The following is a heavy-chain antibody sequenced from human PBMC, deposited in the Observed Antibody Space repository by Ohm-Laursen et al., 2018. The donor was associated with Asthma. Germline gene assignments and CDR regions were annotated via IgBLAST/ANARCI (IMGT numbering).Heavy chain of an antibody. CDR3: ARAPTITTIFYS. CDR1: GFTFRSYA. J-gene: IGHJ5*02. CDR2: GGSYYDGGLK. D-gene: IGHD4-11*01. V-gene: IGHV3-30*14. Sequence: SLRLSCAASGFTFRSYAMHWVRQAPGKGLEWVAVGGSYYDGGLKYYADSVKGRFTVSRDNSKNTVYLQMNSLRAEDTAVYYCARAPTITTIFYSWGLGTLVTVSA.